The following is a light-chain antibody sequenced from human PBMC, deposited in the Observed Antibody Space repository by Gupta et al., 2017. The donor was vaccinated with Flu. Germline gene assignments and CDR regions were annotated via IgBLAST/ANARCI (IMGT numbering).Light chain of an antibody. CDR3: QAWDRSTAV. CDR1: KLGNKY. J-gene: IGLJ3*02. V-gene: IGLV3-1*01. Sequence: YELTQQLSVSVSPVQTVRLTCSGDKLGNKYTSWYQQRPGQSPVLVIYQDTKRPSGIPERFSGSNSGNTATLIISGTQAMDEADYFCQAWDRSTAVFGGGTKLTVL. CDR2: QDT.